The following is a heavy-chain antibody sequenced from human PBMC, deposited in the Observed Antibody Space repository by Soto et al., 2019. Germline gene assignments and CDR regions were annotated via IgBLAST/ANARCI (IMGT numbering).Heavy chain of an antibody. J-gene: IGHJ4*02. CDR1: GGSISSSNW. V-gene: IGHV4-4*02. D-gene: IGHD2-8*01. Sequence: QVQLQESGPGLVKPSGTLSLTCAVSGGSISSSNWWSWVRQPPGKGLEWIGEIYLSGSTNYNPSLKSRVTISIDKSNNQFSLKLSSVTAADTAGYYCARGFNGMVYAIEYWGQGTQVTVSS. CDR3: ARGFNGMVYAIEY. CDR2: IYLSGST.